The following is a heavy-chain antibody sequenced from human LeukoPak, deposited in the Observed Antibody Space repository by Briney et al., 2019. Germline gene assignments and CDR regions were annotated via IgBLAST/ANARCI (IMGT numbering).Heavy chain of an antibody. CDR2: ISGSGGNK. D-gene: IGHD3-3*01. J-gene: IGHJ5*02. V-gene: IGHV3-23*01. Sequence: PGGSLRLSCAASAFTFSSFAMSWVRQAPGKGLEWVSTISGSGGNKYYADSVKGRFTIPRDNSKNTLYLQMNSLRAEDTAVYYCARDHYDFWSAHENWFDPWGQGTLVTVSS. CDR1: AFTFSSFA. CDR3: ARDHYDFWSAHENWFDP.